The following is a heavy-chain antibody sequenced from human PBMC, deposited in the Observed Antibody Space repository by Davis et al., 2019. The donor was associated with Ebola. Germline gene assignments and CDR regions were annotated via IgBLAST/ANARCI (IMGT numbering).Heavy chain of an antibody. CDR3: AKGEDIVVVPAAIEFYYYGMDV. V-gene: IGHV3-11*05. CDR2: ISSSSSYT. CDR1: GFTFSDYY. J-gene: IGHJ6*02. Sequence: GGSLRPSCAASGFTFSDYYMSWIRQAPGKGLEWVSYISSSSSYTNYADSVKGRFTISRDNSKNTLYLQMNSLRAEDTAVYYCAKGEDIVVVPAAIEFYYYGMDVWGQGTTVTVSS. D-gene: IGHD2-2*02.